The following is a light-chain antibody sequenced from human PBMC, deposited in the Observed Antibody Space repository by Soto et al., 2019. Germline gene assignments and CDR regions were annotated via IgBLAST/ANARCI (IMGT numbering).Light chain of an antibody. Sequence: EIVMTQSPATLSVSPEDRVTLSCRASQNVRRNIAWYQQKPGQAPSLLIFGAITRATGIPARFSGSGSGTEFTLTISSLQSEDSVIYYCQHYNVWPPWTFGQGTKV. CDR3: QHYNVWPPWT. CDR1: QNVRRN. V-gene: IGKV3-15*01. CDR2: GAI. J-gene: IGKJ1*01.